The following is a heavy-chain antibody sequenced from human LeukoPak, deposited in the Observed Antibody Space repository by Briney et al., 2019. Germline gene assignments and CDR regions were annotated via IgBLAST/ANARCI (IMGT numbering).Heavy chain of an antibody. Sequence: SETLSLTFTCSGCSISSYYWSWIRQPAGKGLDWIGRIYTSGSTNYNPSRNSRVTMSVDPSHNQFSLTLSPVTAADKAVYYCARGAGMVAAPPLDYWGQGSLVTVSS. V-gene: IGHV4-4*07. J-gene: IGHJ4*02. CDR3: ARGAGMVAAPPLDY. CDR2: IYTSGST. CDR1: GCSISSYY. D-gene: IGHD2-15*01.